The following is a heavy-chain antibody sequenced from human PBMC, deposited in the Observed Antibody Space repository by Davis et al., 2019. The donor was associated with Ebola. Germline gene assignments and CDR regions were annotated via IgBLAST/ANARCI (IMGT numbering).Heavy chain of an antibody. Sequence: ASVKVSCKASGYRFNIYGITWVRQAPGQGLEWVGWNSALTGATNYAQKVQDRVTMTTDTSTNTAYMDLTNLRSDDTAVYYCARGSSIHYYGDLWGQGTLVTVSS. J-gene: IGHJ4*02. CDR3: ARGSSIHYYGDL. CDR2: NSALTGAT. CDR1: GYRFNIYG. D-gene: IGHD4-17*01. V-gene: IGHV1-18*01.